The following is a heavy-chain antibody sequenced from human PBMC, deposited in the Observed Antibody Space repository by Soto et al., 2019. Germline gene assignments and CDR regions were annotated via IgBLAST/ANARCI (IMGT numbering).Heavy chain of an antibody. J-gene: IGHJ6*03. D-gene: IGHD3-3*01. CDR3: ASGDYDFWSVLVDYYYMDV. CDR2: INSDGSST. V-gene: IGHV3-74*01. CDR1: GFTFSSYW. Sequence: EVQLVESGGGLVQPGGSLRLSCAASGFTFSSYWMHWVRQAPGKGLVWVSRINSDGSSTSYADSVKGRFTISRDNAKNTLYLQMNSLCAEDTVVYYCASGDYDFWSVLVDYYYMDVWGKGTTVTVSS.